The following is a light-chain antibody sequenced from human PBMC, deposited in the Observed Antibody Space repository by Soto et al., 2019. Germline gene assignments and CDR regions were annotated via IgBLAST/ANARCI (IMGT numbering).Light chain of an antibody. CDR3: QQRSNWPPLT. CDR2: GAS. Sequence: EVVMTQSPATLSVSPGERATVSCRASQTVSGNLAWYQQRPGQAPRLLIYGASTRATGIPARFSGSGSGTEFTLTISSLQSEDFAVYYCQQRSNWPPLTFGGGTKVDIK. J-gene: IGKJ4*01. V-gene: IGKV3-15*01. CDR1: QTVSGN.